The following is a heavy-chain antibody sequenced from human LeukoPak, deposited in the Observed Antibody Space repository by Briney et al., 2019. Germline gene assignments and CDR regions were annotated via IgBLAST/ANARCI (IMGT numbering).Heavy chain of an antibody. V-gene: IGHV3-21*01. CDR1: GFTFSSYS. J-gene: IGHJ4*02. CDR3: GSESEPRS. CDR2: ISSSSGYI. D-gene: IGHD1-26*01. Sequence: GGFLRLSCAASGFTFSSYSMNGVHQARGKGLEWVSSISSSSGYIYYADLVKGGFTISRDNAKNSLYLQMNSLRADDTAVYSCGSESEPRSWGQRTLGTVSS.